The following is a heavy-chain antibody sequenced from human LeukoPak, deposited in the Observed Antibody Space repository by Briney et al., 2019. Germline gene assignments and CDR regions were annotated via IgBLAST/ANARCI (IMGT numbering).Heavy chain of an antibody. D-gene: IGHD6-13*01. Sequence: ASVKVSCKVSGYTLTELSMHWVRQAPGKGLEWMGGFDPEDGETIYAQKFQGRATMTEDTSTDTAYMELSSLRSEDTAVYYCAKLCIAAAGPTNDFDYWGQGTLVTVSS. J-gene: IGHJ4*02. CDR2: FDPEDGET. V-gene: IGHV1-24*01. CDR3: AKLCIAAAGPTNDFDY. CDR1: GYTLTELS.